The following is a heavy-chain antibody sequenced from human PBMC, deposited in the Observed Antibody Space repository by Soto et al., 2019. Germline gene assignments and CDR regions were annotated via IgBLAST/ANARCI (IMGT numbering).Heavy chain of an antibody. Sequence: QVRLQESGPGLVKPSQTLSLTCSVSGGSLTSDDHYWSWIRHHPGKGLEWIGYISHSGSTFYNPSLKSRVAMSVDTSRNQFSLELTSVTAADTAVEFCARENLIYCGRGCYSSPFDSWGQGTLVIVSS. V-gene: IGHV4-31*03. CDR1: GGSLTSDDHY. CDR2: ISHSGST. CDR3: ARENLIYCGRGCYSSPFDS. D-gene: IGHD2-21*02. J-gene: IGHJ4*02.